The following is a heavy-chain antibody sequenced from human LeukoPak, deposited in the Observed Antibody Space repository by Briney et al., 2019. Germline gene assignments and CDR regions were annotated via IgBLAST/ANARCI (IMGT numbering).Heavy chain of an antibody. D-gene: IGHD6-19*01. V-gene: IGHV4-59*08. J-gene: IGHJ3*02. Sequence: SETLSLTCAVYGGSFSGYYWSWIRQPPGKGLEWIGYIYYSGSTNYNPSLKSRVTISVDTSKNQFSLKLSSVTAADTAVYYCARHLQWLILENAFDIWGQGIMVTVSS. CDR1: GGSFSGYY. CDR3: ARHLQWLILENAFDI. CDR2: IYYSGST.